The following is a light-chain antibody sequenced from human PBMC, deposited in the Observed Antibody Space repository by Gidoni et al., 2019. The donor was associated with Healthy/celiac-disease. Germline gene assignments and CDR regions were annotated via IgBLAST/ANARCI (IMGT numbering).Light chain of an antibody. CDR3: QQYYRYPLT. CDR1: QGISSY. V-gene: IGKV1-8*01. Sequence: AIRMTQSPSSFSASTVDRVTITCRARQGISSYLAWYQQKPGQAPKLLIYAASTLQSGVPSRFSGSGSGTDFTLTISCLQSEDFATYYCQQYYRYPLTFGQGTRLEIK. J-gene: IGKJ5*01. CDR2: AAS.